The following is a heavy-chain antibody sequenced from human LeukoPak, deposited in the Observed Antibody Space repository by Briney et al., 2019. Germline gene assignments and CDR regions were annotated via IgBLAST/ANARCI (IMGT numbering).Heavy chain of an antibody. D-gene: IGHD6-19*01. CDR1: GGTFSSYA. J-gene: IGHJ4*02. V-gene: IGHV1-69*05. Sequence: SVKVSCKASGGTFSSYAISWVRQAPGQGLEWMGGIIPIFGTANYAQKFQGRVTITTDESTSTAYMELSSLRSEDTAVYYCASPRGSSGWYGWDWGQGTLVTVSS. CDR2: IIPIFGTA. CDR3: ASPRGSSGWYGWD.